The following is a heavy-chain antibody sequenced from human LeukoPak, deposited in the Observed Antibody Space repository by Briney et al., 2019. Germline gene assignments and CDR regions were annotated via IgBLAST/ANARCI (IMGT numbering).Heavy chain of an antibody. Sequence: GGSLRLSCAAAGFTFSSYAMSWVRQAPGKGLEWVSAISGSGGSTYYAHSVKGRFTISRDNSKNTLYLQMNSLRAEDTAVYYCARSIAARPYWFDPWGQGTLVTVSS. CDR1: GFTFSSYA. CDR3: ARSIAARPYWFDP. V-gene: IGHV3-23*01. CDR2: ISGSGGST. J-gene: IGHJ5*02. D-gene: IGHD6-6*01.